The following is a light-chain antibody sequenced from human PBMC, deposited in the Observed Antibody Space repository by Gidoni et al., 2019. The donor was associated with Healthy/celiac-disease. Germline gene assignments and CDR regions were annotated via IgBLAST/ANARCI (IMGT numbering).Light chain of an antibody. J-gene: IGKJ4*01. Sequence: DIVMTQSPDSLAVSLGERATINCKSSQRVLYSSNNKNYLAWYQQKPGQPPKLLIYWASTRESGVPDRFSGSGSGTDFTLTISSLQAEDVAVYYCQQYYSTRLTFGGXTKVEIK. CDR1: QRVLYSSNNKNY. CDR2: WAS. CDR3: QQYYSTRLT. V-gene: IGKV4-1*01.